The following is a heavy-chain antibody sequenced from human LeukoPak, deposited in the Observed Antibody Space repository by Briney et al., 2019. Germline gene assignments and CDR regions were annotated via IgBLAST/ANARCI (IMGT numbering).Heavy chain of an antibody. V-gene: IGHV1-2*02. J-gene: IGHJ4*02. CDR1: GYTFTVYY. D-gene: IGHD5-12*01. CDR2: INPNSGGT. CDR3: ARGYSGYDWDILDY. Sequence: ASVKVSFKASGYTFTVYYMHWVRQAPGQGLEWMGWINPNSGGTNYAQKFQGRVTMTRDTSISTAYMELSSLRSEDTAVYYCARGYSGYDWDILDYWGQRTLVTVSS.